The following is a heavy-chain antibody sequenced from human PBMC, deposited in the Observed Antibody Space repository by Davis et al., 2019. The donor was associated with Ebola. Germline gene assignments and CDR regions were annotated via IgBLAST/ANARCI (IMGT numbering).Heavy chain of an antibody. V-gene: IGHV3-23*01. D-gene: IGHD6-19*01. J-gene: IGHJ6*02. Sequence: GESLKISCGSSGFTFSSYAMSWVRQAPGQGLEWVSAISGIGGSTYYADSVKGRFTSSSDISKNTLYLQMNSLRSEDTAVYYCAKDFRPPMAGISYYYYYGMDVWGQGTTVTVSS. CDR1: GFTFSSYA. CDR3: AKDFRPPMAGISYYYYYGMDV. CDR2: ISGIGGST.